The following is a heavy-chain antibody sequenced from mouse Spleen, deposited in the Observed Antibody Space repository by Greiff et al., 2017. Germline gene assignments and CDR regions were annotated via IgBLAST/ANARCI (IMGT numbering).Heavy chain of an antibody. V-gene: IGHV1-76*01. Sequence: VKLQESGAELVRPGASVKLSCKASGYTFTDYYINWVKQRPGQGLEWIARIYPGSGNTYYNEKFKGKATLTAEKSSSTAYMQLSSLTSEDSAVYFCARSEYVGYAMDYWGQGTSVTVSS. CDR3: ARSEYVGYAMDY. CDR1: GYTFTDYY. CDR2: IYPGSGNT. J-gene: IGHJ4*01. D-gene: IGHD2-10*02.